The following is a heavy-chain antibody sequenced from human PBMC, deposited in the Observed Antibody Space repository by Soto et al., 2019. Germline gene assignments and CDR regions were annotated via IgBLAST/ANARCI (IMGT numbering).Heavy chain of an antibody. CDR3: ASAEYYYDTSGWYY. CDR1: GFTFSSYA. CDR2: ISYDGSNK. Sequence: GGSLRLSCAASGFTFSSYAMHWVRQAPGKGLEWVAVISYDGSNKYYADSVKGRFTISRDNAKNSLYLQMNSLRAEDTALYYCASAEYYYDTSGWYYWGQGTLVTVSS. V-gene: IGHV3-30-3*01. J-gene: IGHJ4*02. D-gene: IGHD3-22*01.